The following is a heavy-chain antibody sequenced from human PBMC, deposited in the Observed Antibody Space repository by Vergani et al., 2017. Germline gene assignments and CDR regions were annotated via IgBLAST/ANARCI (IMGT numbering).Heavy chain of an antibody. Sequence: QVQLVESGGGVVQPGRSLRLSCTPSSFKLGDYGLHWVRQAPGRGLEWVSMTWYEGNNNYYADSVKGRFTISKDLSKNTLYLQMNSLRGDDTAVYYCARETRDTPSSLDYWGQGTLVTVSS. CDR2: TWYEGNNN. V-gene: IGHV3-33*01. CDR1: SFKLGDYG. CDR3: ARETRDTPSSLDY. D-gene: IGHD5-24*01. J-gene: IGHJ4*02.